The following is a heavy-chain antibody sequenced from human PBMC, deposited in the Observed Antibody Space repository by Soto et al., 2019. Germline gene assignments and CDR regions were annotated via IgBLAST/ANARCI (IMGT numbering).Heavy chain of an antibody. V-gene: IGHV3-74*01. CDR2: IKSDGTVT. J-gene: IGHJ4*02. CDR3: ARDTYDFWSGYYLDY. D-gene: IGHD3-3*01. CDR1: GITFSTYR. Sequence: EVQLVESGGGLVQPWGSLRLSCVVSGITFSTYRMHWVRQAPGKGLVWVSHIKSDGTVTHYTDSVRGRFIISRDNAKNTLFLQMNSLRAEDTAVYYCARDTYDFWSGYYLDYWGQGTLVTVSS.